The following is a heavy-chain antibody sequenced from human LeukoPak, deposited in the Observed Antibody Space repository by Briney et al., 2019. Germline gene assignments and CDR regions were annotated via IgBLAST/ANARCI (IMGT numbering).Heavy chain of an antibody. D-gene: IGHD3-22*01. Sequence: GGSLRLSCTVSGFTLSSYEMSWIRQAPGKGLEWVSSIDYDGGSGHYADSVKGRFTISRDNSKNTLYLQMNSLRAEDTAVYYCAKLYDSSGYSSSYFDYWGQGTLVTVSS. V-gene: IGHV3-NL1*01. CDR2: IDYDGGSG. CDR1: GFTLSSYE. J-gene: IGHJ4*02. CDR3: AKLYDSSGYSSSYFDY.